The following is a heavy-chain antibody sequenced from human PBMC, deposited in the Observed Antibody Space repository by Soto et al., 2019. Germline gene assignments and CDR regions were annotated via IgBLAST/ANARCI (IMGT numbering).Heavy chain of an antibody. V-gene: IGHV3-49*03. CDR3: TREDYDYIWGSYRYTDAAFDY. CDR1: GFTFGDYA. Sequence: GGSLRLSCTASGFTFGDYAMSWFRQAPGKGLEWVGFIRSKAYGGTTEYAASVKGKFTISRDDSKSIAYLQMNSLKTEDTAVYYCTREDYDYIWGSYRYTDAAFDYWGQGTLVTVSS. D-gene: IGHD3-16*02. CDR2: IRSKAYGGTT. J-gene: IGHJ4*02.